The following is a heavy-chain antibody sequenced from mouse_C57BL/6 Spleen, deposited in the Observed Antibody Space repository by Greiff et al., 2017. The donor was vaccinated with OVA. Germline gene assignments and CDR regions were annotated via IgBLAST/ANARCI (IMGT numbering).Heavy chain of an antibody. CDR1: GYTFTSYW. J-gene: IGHJ2*01. CDR2: IDPSDSYT. CDR3: ARQENSLDY. V-gene: IGHV1-69*01. Sequence: VQLQQPGAELVMPGASVKLSCKASGYTFTSYWMHWVKQRPGQGLEWIGEIDPSDSYTNYNQKFKGKSTLTVDKSSSTAYMQLSSLTSEDSAVYYCARQENSLDYWGQGTTLTVSS.